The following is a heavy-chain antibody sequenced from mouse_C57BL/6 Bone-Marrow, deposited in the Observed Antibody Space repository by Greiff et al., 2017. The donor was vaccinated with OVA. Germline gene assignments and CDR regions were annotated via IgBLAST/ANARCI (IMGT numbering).Heavy chain of an antibody. Sequence: EVQLVESEGGLVQPGSSMKLSCTASGFTFSDYYMAWVRQVPEKGLEWVANINYDGSSTYYLDSLKSRFIISRDNAKNILYLQMSSLKSEDTATYYCARGVYDGYPGYAMDYWGQGTSVTVSS. CDR3: ARGVYDGYPGYAMDY. CDR1: GFTFSDYY. V-gene: IGHV5-16*01. D-gene: IGHD2-3*01. CDR2: INYDGSST. J-gene: IGHJ4*01.